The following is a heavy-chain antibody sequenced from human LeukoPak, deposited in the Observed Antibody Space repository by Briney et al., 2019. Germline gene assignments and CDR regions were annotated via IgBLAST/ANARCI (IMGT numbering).Heavy chain of an antibody. CDR2: IYHSGST. Sequence: GSLRLSCAASGFTFSSYAMSWIRQPPGKGLEWIGSIYHSGSTYYNPSLKSRVIISVDASKNLCSLKLSSVTAADTAVYYWARSSGGDTTFDYWGQGTLVTVSS. CDR3: ARSSGGDTTFDY. CDR1: GFTFSSYA. J-gene: IGHJ4*02. V-gene: IGHV4-38-2*01. D-gene: IGHD4-17*01.